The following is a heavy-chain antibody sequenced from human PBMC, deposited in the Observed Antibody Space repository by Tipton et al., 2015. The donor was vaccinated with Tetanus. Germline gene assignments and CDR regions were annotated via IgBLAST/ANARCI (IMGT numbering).Heavy chain of an antibody. V-gene: IGHV3-21*01. D-gene: IGHD3-22*01. Sequence: AASGFTFSSYSMNWVRQAPGKGLEWVSSISSSSSYIYYADSVKGRLTISRDNAKNSLYLQMNSLRAEDTAVYYCARVFSHYYDSSGGWGQGTLVTVSS. CDR3: ARVFSHYYDSSGG. CDR1: GFTFSSYS. J-gene: IGHJ4*02. CDR2: ISSSSSYI.